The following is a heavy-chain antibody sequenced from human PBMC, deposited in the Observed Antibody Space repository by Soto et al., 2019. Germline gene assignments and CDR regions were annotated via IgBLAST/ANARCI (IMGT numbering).Heavy chain of an antibody. CDR1: GGSISSGGYS. D-gene: IGHD1-26*01. Sequence: SETLSLTCAVSGGSISSGGYSWSWIRQPPGKGLEWIGYIYDSGFTYYNPSLKSRVTISVDRSKNQFSLKLSSVTAADTAVYYCARLGGSYAVPHFDYWGQGTLVTVSS. V-gene: IGHV4-30-2*01. J-gene: IGHJ4*02. CDR2: IYDSGFT. CDR3: ARLGGSYAVPHFDY.